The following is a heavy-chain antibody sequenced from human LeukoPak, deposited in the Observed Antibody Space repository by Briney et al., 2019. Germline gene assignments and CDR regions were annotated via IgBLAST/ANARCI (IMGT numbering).Heavy chain of an antibody. V-gene: IGHV1-46*01. CDR2: INPSGGGT. CDR3: ARDGDDFGDYVEYNYYGLDV. J-gene: IGHJ6*02. Sequence: GASVNLCFKASGYVFTSYYRHWVREAPGQGLGRVGMINPSGGGTNYAQKFQGRVTMTRDTSTSTVYMELSSLRSEYTAGYYCARDGDDFGDYVEYNYYGLDVWGQGTTVTVSS. D-gene: IGHD4-17*01. CDR1: GYVFTSYY.